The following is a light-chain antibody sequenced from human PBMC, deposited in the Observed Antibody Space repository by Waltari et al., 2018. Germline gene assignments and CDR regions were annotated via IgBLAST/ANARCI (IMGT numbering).Light chain of an antibody. CDR2: NTF. CDR1: PSVSSY. Sequence: IVLTQSPATLSLYPAERATLSCSASPSVSSYLGWYQQKPGQAPRLLRYNTFNMATRIPARFSGSVSGTDFTLSISTLGPEDFAVYFCLQRYNWPPGTFGGGTKVEIK. V-gene: IGKV3-11*01. CDR3: LQRYNWPPGT. J-gene: IGKJ4*01.